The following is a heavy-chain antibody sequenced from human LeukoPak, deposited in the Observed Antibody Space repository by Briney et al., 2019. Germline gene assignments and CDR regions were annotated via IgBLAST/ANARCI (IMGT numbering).Heavy chain of an antibody. V-gene: IGHV3-48*01. Sequence: PGGSLRLSCAASGFTLSSYSMNWVRQAPGKGLEWVSYISSSSSTIYYADSVKGRFTISRDNAKNSLYLQMNSLRAEDTAVYYCARDARVTTGYYYYYMDAWGKGTTVTVSS. D-gene: IGHD4-11*01. CDR1: GFTLSSYS. CDR2: ISSSSSTI. CDR3: ARDARVTTGYYYYYMDA. J-gene: IGHJ6*03.